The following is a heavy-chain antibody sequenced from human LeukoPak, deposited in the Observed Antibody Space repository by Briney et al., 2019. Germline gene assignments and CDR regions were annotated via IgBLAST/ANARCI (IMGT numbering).Heavy chain of an antibody. CDR2: ISSSGSTI. J-gene: IGHJ6*04. V-gene: IGHV3-48*03. D-gene: IGHD3-10*02. CDR3: AELGITMIGGV. Sequence: GGSLRLSCAASGFIFDNFAMNWVRQAPGKGLEWVSYISSSGSTIYYADSVKGRFTISRDNAKNSLYLQMNSLRAEDTAVYYCAELGITMIGGVWGKGTTVTISS. CDR1: GFIFDNFA.